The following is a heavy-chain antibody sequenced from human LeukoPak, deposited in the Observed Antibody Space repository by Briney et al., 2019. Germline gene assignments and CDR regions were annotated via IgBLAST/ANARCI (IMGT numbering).Heavy chain of an antibody. CDR2: IRYDGSNK. V-gene: IGHV3-30*02. CDR1: GFTFSSYG. CDR3: AKDGPVPAAIGFDY. J-gene: IGHJ4*02. Sequence: PGGSLRLSCAASGFTFSSYGMHWVRQAPGKGLEWVAFIRYDGSNKYYADSVKGRFTISRDNSKNTLYLQMNSPRAEDTAVYYCAKDGPVPAAIGFDYWGQGTLVTVSS. D-gene: IGHD2-2*01.